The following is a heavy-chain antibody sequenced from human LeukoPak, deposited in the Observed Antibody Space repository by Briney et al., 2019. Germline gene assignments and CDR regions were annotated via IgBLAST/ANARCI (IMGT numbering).Heavy chain of an antibody. V-gene: IGHV4-4*07. CDR1: GGSISSYC. D-gene: IGHD6-19*01. CDR2: IYTSGST. Sequence: SETLSLTCTVSGGSISSYCWSWIRQPAGKGLEWIGRIYTSGSTNYNPSLKSRVTMSVDTSKNQFSLKLSSVTAADTAVYYCARSIAVAGKVNYFDYGGQGTLVTVSS. CDR3: ARSIAVAGKVNYFDY. J-gene: IGHJ4*02.